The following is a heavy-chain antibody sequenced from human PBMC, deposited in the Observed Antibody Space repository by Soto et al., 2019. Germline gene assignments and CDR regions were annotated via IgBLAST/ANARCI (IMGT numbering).Heavy chain of an antibody. CDR2: ISAYNGNT. J-gene: IGHJ4*02. V-gene: IGHV1-18*01. CDR1: GYTFTTYG. Sequence: QVQLVQSGAEVKKPGASVKVSCKASGYTFTTYGISWVRQAPGQGLEWMGWISAYNGNTKYAQKLQGRVTMTTDTSTCTAYMELRSLTSDDTAVYYCPRDSPPVDYWGQGTLVTVSS. CDR3: PRDSPPVDY.